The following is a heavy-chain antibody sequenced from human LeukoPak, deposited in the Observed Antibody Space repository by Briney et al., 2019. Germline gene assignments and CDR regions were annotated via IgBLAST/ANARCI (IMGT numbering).Heavy chain of an antibody. D-gene: IGHD3-3*02. V-gene: IGHV3-21*04. CDR3: ARSPTFDYIYYYMDV. CDR1: GFTFSSYS. Sequence: GGSLRLSCAASGFTFSSYSMNWVRQAPGKGLEWVSSISSRSSYIYYADSVKGRFTISRDNAKNSLYLQMNSLRAEDTAVYYCARSPTFDYIYYYMDVWGKGTTVTVSS. J-gene: IGHJ6*03. CDR2: ISSRSSYI.